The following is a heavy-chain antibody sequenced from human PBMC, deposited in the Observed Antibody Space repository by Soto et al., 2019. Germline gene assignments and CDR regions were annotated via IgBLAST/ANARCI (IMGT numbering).Heavy chain of an antibody. Sequence: GGSLRLSCAVSAFIYNNAWMNCVRQAPGKGLEWVGRIKRKTEGGTTDYAAPVKGRFTISRDDSKTTVYLQMNSLKTEVTAVYYCSADSVVTTDYAMDVSGQRTTVTVSS. CDR1: AFIYNNAW. CDR2: IKRKTEGGTT. J-gene: IGHJ6*02. D-gene: IGHD4-17*01. V-gene: IGHV3-15*07. CDR3: SADSVVTTDYAMDV.